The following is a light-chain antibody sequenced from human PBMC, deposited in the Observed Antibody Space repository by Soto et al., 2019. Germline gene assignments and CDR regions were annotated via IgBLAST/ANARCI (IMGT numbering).Light chain of an antibody. CDR2: LGS. CDR3: MQALQTPYT. V-gene: IGKV2-28*01. Sequence: DIVMTQSPLSLPVTPGEPASISCRSSQSLLLSNGYNFLDWYLQKPGQSPQLLIYLGSNRASGVPDRFSGSGSGTDFTLRISTVEAEDVGTYYCMQALQTPYTFGQGTKLEIK. J-gene: IGKJ2*01. CDR1: QSLLLSNGYNF.